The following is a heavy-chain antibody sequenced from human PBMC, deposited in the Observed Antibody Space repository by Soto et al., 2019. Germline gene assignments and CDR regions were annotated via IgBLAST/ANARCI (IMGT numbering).Heavy chain of an antibody. CDR1: GFTFSDYY. CDR2: ISSSGSTI. Sequence: QVQLVESGGGLVKPGGSLRLPCAASGFTFSDYYMSWIRQAPGKGLEWVSYISSSGSTIYYADSVKGRFTISRDNAKNSLYLQMNSLRAEDTAVYYCARDKIDYYDSSGYWYFDLWGRGTLVTVSS. CDR3: ARDKIDYYDSSGYWYFDL. V-gene: IGHV3-11*01. J-gene: IGHJ2*01. D-gene: IGHD3-22*01.